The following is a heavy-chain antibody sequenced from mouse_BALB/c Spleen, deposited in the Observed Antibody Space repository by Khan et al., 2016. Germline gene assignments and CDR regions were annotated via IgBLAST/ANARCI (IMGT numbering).Heavy chain of an antibody. J-gene: IGHJ1*01. V-gene: IGHV3-1*02. CDR3: ASPRPDWYFDV. CDR2: IHYSGST. Sequence: EVQLQESGPDLVKPSQSLSLTCTVTGYSITSDYSWHWIRQFPGNKLEWMGYIHYSGSTNYNPSLKGRISITRDTSKNQFFLQLNSVTTEDTATYCCASPRPDWYFDVWGAGTTVTVSS. CDR1: GYSITSDYS.